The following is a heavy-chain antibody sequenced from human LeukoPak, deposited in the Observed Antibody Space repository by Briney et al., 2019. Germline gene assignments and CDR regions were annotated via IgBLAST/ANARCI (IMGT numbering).Heavy chain of an antibody. CDR1: GGTFSSYA. CDR2: IIPIFGTA. Sequence: SVKVSCKASGGTFSSYAISWVRQAPGQGLEWMGGIIPIFGTANYAQKFQGRVTITTDESTSTAYMELSSLRSEDTAVYYCARDHPLGVVPAALAAGYAFDIWGQGTMVTVSS. CDR3: ARDHPLGVVPAALAAGYAFDI. D-gene: IGHD2-2*01. J-gene: IGHJ3*02. V-gene: IGHV1-69*05.